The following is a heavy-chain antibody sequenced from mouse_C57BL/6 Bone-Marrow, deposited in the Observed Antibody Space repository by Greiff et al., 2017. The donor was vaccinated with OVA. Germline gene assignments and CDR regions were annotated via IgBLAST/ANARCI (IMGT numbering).Heavy chain of an antibody. CDR2: ISSGGSYT. J-gene: IGHJ1*03. Sequence: EVQRVESGGDLVKPGGSLKLSCAASGFTFSSYGMSWVRQTPDKRLEWVATISSGGSYTYYPDSVKGRFTISRDNAKNTLYLQMSSLKSEDTAMYYCARHEDGNYWYFDVWGTGTTVTVSS. V-gene: IGHV5-6*01. CDR1: GFTFSSYG. CDR3: ARHEDGNYWYFDV. D-gene: IGHD2-1*01.